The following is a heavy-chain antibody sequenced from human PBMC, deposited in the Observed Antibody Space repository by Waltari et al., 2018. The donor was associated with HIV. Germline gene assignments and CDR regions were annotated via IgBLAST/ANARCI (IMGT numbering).Heavy chain of an antibody. Sequence: QLKLLQSGPRLVKPSETLSLTCSVSGAPISSRTYYWGWIRQPPGKGLQSLGSMYYSGGTYHNPSLNSRLTLSADTSKNQFSLRLNSVTTAETAVYYCARHYAWFDILTGSPPTYYFDSWGPGSLVTVS. CDR2: MYYSGGT. CDR1: GAPISSRTYY. J-gene: IGHJ4*02. D-gene: IGHD3-9*01. CDR3: ARHYAWFDILTGSPPTYYFDS. V-gene: IGHV4-39*01.